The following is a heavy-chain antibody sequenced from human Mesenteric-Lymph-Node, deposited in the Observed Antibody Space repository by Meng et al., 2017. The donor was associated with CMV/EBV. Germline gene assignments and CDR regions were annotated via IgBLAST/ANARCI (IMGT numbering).Heavy chain of an antibody. J-gene: IGHJ6*02. D-gene: IGHD2-21*01. CDR3: ARQKCGGDCDMDV. CDR2: IKQDGSER. V-gene: IGHV3-7*01. Sequence: GSLRLSCAASGFTFSTYGLNWVRQAPGKGLEWVANIKQDGSERYYVDSVKGRFTISRNNAKNSLYLQMDGLRAEDTAVYYCARQKCGGDCDMDVWGQGTTVTVSS. CDR1: GFTFSTYG.